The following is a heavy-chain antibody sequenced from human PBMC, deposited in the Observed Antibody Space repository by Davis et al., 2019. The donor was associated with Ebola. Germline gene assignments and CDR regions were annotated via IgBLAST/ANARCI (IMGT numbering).Heavy chain of an antibody. V-gene: IGHV1-18*01. D-gene: IGHD2-2*01. CDR3: AAEYCSSTSCYYYYGMDV. CDR1: GYTFTSYG. CDR2: ISAYNGNT. J-gene: IGHJ6*02. Sequence: ASVKVSCKASGYTFTSYGISWVRQAPGQGLEWMGWISAYNGNTNYAQKLQGRVTMTTDTSTSTAYMELRSLRSDDTAVYYCAAEYCSSTSCYYYYGMDVWGQGTTVTVSS.